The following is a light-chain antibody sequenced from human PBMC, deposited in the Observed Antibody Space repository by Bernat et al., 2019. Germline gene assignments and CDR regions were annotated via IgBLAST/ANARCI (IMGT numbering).Light chain of an antibody. CDR2: GTS. CDR3: QQYNNWPYT. CDR1: QSVTSD. V-gene: IGKV3-15*01. Sequence: EVVMTQSPATLSVSPGERATLSCRASQSVTSDLAWYQQNPGQAPRLLIYGTSSRATGIPARFSASGSGTDFTPTISSLQSEDFAVYYCQQYNNWPYTLGKGTKLEIK. J-gene: IGKJ2*01.